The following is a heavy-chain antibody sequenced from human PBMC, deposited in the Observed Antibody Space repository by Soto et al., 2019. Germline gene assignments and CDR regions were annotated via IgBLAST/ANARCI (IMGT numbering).Heavy chain of an antibody. Sequence: GGSLRLSCAASGFTVSSNYMSWVRQAPGKGLERVSVIYSGGSTYYADSVKGRFTISRDNSKNTLYLQMNSLRAEDTAVYYCARAGILYGDSESYYFDYWGQGTLVTVSS. D-gene: IGHD4-17*01. CDR1: GFTVSSNY. V-gene: IGHV3-66*01. CDR2: IYSGGST. CDR3: ARAGILYGDSESYYFDY. J-gene: IGHJ4*02.